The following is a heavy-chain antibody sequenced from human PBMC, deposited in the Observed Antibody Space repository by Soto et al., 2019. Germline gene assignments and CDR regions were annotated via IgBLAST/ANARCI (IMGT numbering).Heavy chain of an antibody. CDR3: ARGSYDFWSGYPPLDY. CDR2: IIPIFGTA. Sequence: GASVKVSCKASGGTFSSYAISWGRQAPGQGLEWMGGIIPIFGTANYAQKFQGRVTITADESTSTAYMELSSLRSGDTAVYYCARGSYDFWSGYPPLDYWGQGTLVTVSS. D-gene: IGHD3-3*01. V-gene: IGHV1-69*13. CDR1: GGTFSSYA. J-gene: IGHJ4*02.